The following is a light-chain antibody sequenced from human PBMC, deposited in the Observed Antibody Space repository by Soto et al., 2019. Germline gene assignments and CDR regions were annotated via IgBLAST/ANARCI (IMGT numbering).Light chain of an antibody. V-gene: IGKV3-20*01. Sequence: EIVLTQSPGTLSLSPGERATLSCRASQSVSSKYLAWYQQKPGQAPRVLIYGTSIRASGVPERFSGGGSGTDFTLTITRLEPEDFAVYYCQQYHIWPPWTSGQGTKVELK. CDR2: GTS. CDR1: QSVSSKY. J-gene: IGKJ1*01. CDR3: QQYHIWPPWT.